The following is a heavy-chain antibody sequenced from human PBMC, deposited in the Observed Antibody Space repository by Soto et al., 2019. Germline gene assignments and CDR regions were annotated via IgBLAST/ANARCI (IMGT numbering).Heavy chain of an antibody. CDR2: IDPSDSYT. CDR3: ARWVVPAAIRNNWFDP. D-gene: IGHD2-2*02. Sequence: GESLKISCKGSGYSFTSYWISWVRQMPGKGLEWMGRIDPSDSYTNYSPSFQGHVTISADKSISTAYLQWSSLKASDTAMYYCARWVVPAAIRNNWFDPWGQGTLVTVSS. J-gene: IGHJ5*02. V-gene: IGHV5-10-1*01. CDR1: GYSFTSYW.